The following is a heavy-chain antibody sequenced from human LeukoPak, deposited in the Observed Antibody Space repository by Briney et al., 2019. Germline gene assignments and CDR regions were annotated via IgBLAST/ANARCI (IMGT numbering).Heavy chain of an antibody. J-gene: IGHJ6*01. Sequence: SVPVSCKASGGSFSKYAINWVRQAPGQGLEWMGGMIPIFGTANYAQNFQDRVTITADESTSTAYMELSSLRSEDTAVYYCATSYYYGSGTYDDYYVDVWRQGTTVTVSS. CDR1: GGSFSKYA. CDR3: ATSYYYGSGTYDDYYVDV. CDR2: MIPIFGTA. D-gene: IGHD3-10*01. V-gene: IGHV1-69*13.